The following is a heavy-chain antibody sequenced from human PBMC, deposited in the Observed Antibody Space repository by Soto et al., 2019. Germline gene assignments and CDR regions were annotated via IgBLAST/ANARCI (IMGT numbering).Heavy chain of an antibody. CDR3: ARDHAYQILEFAALDI. CDR1: GGAFSRYA. V-gene: IGHV1-69*13. J-gene: IGHJ3*02. CDR2: IFPMYGTP. Sequence: SVKVSRKASGGAFSRYAISWVRQAPGQGLEWVGGIFPMYGTPVYAQKLQGRVTLTADEATTTAYMELSGLRYEDTAFYYCARDHAYQILEFAALDIWGQGTMVT.